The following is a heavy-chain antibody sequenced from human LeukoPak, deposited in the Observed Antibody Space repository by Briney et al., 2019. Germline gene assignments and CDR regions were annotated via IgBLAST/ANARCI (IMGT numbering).Heavy chain of an antibody. J-gene: IGHJ6*03. D-gene: IGHD2-21*02. Sequence: GGSLRLSCAASGFTFSSYSMNWVRQAPGKGLEWVSSISSSSSYIYYAGSVKGRFTISRDNAKNSLYLQMNSLRAEDTAVYYCARGPLEVVTNYYYYYMDVWGKGTTVTVSS. CDR3: ARGPLEVVTNYYYYYMDV. CDR2: ISSSSSYI. V-gene: IGHV3-21*01. CDR1: GFTFSSYS.